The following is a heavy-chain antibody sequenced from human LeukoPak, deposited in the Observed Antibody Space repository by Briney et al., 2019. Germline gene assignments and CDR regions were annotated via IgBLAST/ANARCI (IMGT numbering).Heavy chain of an antibody. CDR1: GFTFSSYA. CDR3: ARAVDFWSGYPQPNWFDP. V-gene: IGHV3-23*01. Sequence: PAGSLRLSCAASGFTFSSYAMSWVRQAPGKGLEWVSAMSGSAGSTYYADSVKGRFTISRDNSKNTLYLQMNSLRAEDTAVYYCARAVDFWSGYPQPNWFDPWGQGTLVTVSS. D-gene: IGHD3-3*01. J-gene: IGHJ5*02. CDR2: MSGSAGST.